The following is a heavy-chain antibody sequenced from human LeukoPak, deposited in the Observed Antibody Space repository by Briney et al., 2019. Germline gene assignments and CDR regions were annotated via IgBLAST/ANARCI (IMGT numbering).Heavy chain of an antibody. D-gene: IGHD2-2*01. Sequence: GTSLRLSCAASGFTFDDYAMHWVRQAPGKGLEWVSSISWNSGTRRYADSVKGRFTISRDNAKNSLYLQMNGLRAEDTALYYCAKASGGYCSSTTCYHFDYWGQGILVTVSS. CDR1: GFTFDDYA. CDR3: AKASGGYCSSTTCYHFDY. V-gene: IGHV3-9*01. J-gene: IGHJ4*02. CDR2: ISWNSGTR.